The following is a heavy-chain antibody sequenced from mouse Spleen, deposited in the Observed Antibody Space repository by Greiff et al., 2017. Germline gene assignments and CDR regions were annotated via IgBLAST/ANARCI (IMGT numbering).Heavy chain of an antibody. V-gene: IGHV5-17*01. D-gene: IGHD2-4*01. Sequence: EVMLVESGGGLVKPGGSLKLSCAASGFTFSDYGMHWVRQAPEKGLEWVAYISSGSSTIYYADTVKGRFTISRDNAKNTLFLQMTSLRSEDTAMYYCARQRMDYDGRGYFDYWGQGTTLTVSS. CDR3: ARQRMDYDGRGYFDY. CDR2: ISSGSSTI. CDR1: GFTFSDYG. J-gene: IGHJ2*01.